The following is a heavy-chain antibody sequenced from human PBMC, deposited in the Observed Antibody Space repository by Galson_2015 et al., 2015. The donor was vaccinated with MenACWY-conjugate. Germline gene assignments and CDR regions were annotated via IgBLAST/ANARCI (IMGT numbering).Heavy chain of an antibody. D-gene: IGHD5-18*01. J-gene: IGHJ4*02. CDR2: TYYRSKWFN. V-gene: IGHV6-1*01. CDR1: GDSVSSNSAA. Sequence: CDISGDSVSSNSAAWNWIRQSPSRGLECLGRTYYRSKWFNHYAVSVKSRITINPDTSKNQFSLQLNSVTPEDTAVYYCARGEASAIDYWGRGTLVTVSS. CDR3: ARGEASAIDY.